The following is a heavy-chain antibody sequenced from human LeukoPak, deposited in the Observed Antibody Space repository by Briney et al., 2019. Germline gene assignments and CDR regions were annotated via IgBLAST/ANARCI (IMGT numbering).Heavy chain of an antibody. CDR1: GGSFSGYY. D-gene: IGHD1-26*01. Sequence: PSETLSLTCAVYGGSFSGYYWSWIRQPPGKGLEWIGEINHSGSTNYNPSLESRVTISVDTSKNQFSLKLSSVTAADTAVYYCARSEWELSALDYWGQGTLVTVSS. CDR3: ARSEWELSALDY. J-gene: IGHJ4*02. V-gene: IGHV4-34*01. CDR2: INHSGST.